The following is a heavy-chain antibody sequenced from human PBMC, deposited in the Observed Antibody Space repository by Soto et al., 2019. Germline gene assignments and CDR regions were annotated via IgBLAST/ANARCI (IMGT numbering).Heavy chain of an antibody. Sequence: QVQLVESGGGVVQPGRSLRLSCAASGFTFISYAMHWVRQAPGKGLEWVAVISYDGSNKYYADSVKGRFTISRDNSKNTLYLQMNSLRAEDTAVYYCARSTYCGGDCYLYFQHWGQGTLVTVSS. CDR2: ISYDGSNK. J-gene: IGHJ1*01. CDR1: GFTFISYA. CDR3: ARSTYCGGDCYLYFQH. D-gene: IGHD2-21*02. V-gene: IGHV3-30-3*01.